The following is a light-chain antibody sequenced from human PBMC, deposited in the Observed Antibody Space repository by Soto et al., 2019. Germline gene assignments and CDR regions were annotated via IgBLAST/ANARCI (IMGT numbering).Light chain of an antibody. CDR1: QSVSSSY. J-gene: IGKJ1*01. Sequence: EIVLTQSPGTLSLSPGERATLSCRASQSVSSSYLAWYQQKPGQAPRLLIYGASSRATGIPDRFSGSGSGTDFTLTISRLEPEDLAVDYCQQYGSSPPVWTFGQGTKVEIK. CDR2: GAS. CDR3: QQYGSSPPVWT. V-gene: IGKV3-20*01.